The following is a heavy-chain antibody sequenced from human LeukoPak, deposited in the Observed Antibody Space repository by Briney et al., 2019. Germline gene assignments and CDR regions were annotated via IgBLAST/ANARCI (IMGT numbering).Heavy chain of an antibody. V-gene: IGHV3-74*01. CDR3: ARVIGGSSGYYHFDF. D-gene: IGHD3-22*01. CDR1: GFTFSSYW. CDR2: MNSDGSYT. Sequence: PGGSLRLSRAASGFTFSSYWMHWVRRAPGKGLMWVSRMNSDGSYTNYADSVKGRFTISRDNARSTLYLQMNSLRVEDTAVYYCARVIGGSSGYYHFDFWGQGALVTVSS. J-gene: IGHJ4*02.